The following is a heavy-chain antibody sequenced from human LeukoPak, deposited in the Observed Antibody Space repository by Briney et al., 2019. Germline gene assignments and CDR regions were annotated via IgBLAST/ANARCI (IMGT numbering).Heavy chain of an antibody. CDR3: AKHSSVRAVVATGCFDY. V-gene: IGHV3-9*01. CDR1: GFTFDDYA. D-gene: IGHD5-12*01. CDR2: ITWSSSSI. Sequence: PGRSLRLSCAASGFTFDDYAMHWVRQAPGKGLEWVSGITWSSSSIGYADSVKGRFTISRDNAKNSLYLQMNSLRAEDTALYYSAKHSSVRAVVATGCFDYWGQGTLVTVSS. J-gene: IGHJ4*02.